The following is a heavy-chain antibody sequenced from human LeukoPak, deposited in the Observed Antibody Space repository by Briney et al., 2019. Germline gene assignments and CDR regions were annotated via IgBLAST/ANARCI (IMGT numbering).Heavy chain of an antibody. V-gene: IGHV4-4*07. CDR1: GGSISSYY. D-gene: IGHD6-13*01. CDR2: IYTSGST. J-gene: IGHJ6*03. Sequence: SETLSLTCTVSGGSISSYYWSWIRQPAGKGLEWIGRIYTSGSTNYNPSLKSRVTMSVDTSKNQFSLKLSSVTAADTAVYYCASWYESYYYYYYMDVWGKGTTVTISS. CDR3: ASWYESYYYYYYMDV.